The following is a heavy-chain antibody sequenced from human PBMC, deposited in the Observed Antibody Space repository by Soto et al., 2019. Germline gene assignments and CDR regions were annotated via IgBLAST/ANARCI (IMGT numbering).Heavy chain of an antibody. Sequence: ASEKVSCKASGYTFTAYYIHWVRQAPGQGLEWMGWIYPASGVTNSAQKFRGRVTMTRDTSNRTAYMELSRLTSDDTAIYFCARVAAGRRNWFDPWGQGTLVTVSS. CDR2: IYPASGVT. J-gene: IGHJ5*02. CDR1: GYTFTAYY. CDR3: ARVAAGRRNWFDP. D-gene: IGHD6-13*01. V-gene: IGHV1-2*02.